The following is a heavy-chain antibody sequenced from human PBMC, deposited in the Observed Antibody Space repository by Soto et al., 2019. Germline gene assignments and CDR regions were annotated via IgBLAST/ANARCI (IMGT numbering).Heavy chain of an antibody. CDR3: ARDPGRYCTNGVCAPFDY. CDR1: GYTFTSYA. Sequence: ASVKVSCTASGYTFTSYAMHWVRQAPGQRLEWMGWINAGNGNTKYSQKFQGRVTITRDTSASTAYMELSSLRSEDTAVYYCARDPGRYCTNGVCAPFDYWGQGTLVTVSS. V-gene: IGHV1-3*01. CDR2: INAGNGNT. D-gene: IGHD2-8*01. J-gene: IGHJ4*02.